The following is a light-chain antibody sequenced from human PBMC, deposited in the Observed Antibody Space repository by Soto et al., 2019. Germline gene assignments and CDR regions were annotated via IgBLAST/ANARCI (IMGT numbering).Light chain of an antibody. CDR1: QSVSNSY. CDR3: QKNYSSPRA. Sequence: LTPEPVSLSLFPGSRPTLSGRASQSVSNSYLAWYQQKPGQAPRLLIYDESNRATGIPDRLSGSGSGTDFTLTISSLQPEDFAVYYCQKNYSSPRACGQGTKVDIK. J-gene: IGKJ1*01. V-gene: IGKV3-20*01. CDR2: DES.